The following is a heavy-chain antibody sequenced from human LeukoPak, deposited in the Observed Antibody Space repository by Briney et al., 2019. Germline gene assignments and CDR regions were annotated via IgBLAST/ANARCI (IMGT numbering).Heavy chain of an antibody. V-gene: IGHV3-53*01. CDR2: IYSGGST. J-gene: IGHJ3*02. CDR3: ARGGSYLSAFDI. Sequence: PGGSLRLSRAASGFTVSSNYMSWVRQAPGKGLEWVSIIYSGGSTFYADSVKGRFTISRDNSKNTLYLQMSSLRAEDTAVYYCARGGSYLSAFDIWGQGTMVTVSS. CDR1: GFTVSSNY. D-gene: IGHD1-26*01.